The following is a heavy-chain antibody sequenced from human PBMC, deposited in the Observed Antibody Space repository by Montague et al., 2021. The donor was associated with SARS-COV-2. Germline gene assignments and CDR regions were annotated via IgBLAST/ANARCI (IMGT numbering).Heavy chain of an antibody. V-gene: IGHV4-31*03. Sequence: TLSLTCTVSGGSISSSSYYWGWIRQPPGKGLEWIAYIYYTGSTYYNPSLQSRLRTSLDASKNQFSLTLTSVTAADTAIYYCARNRGWGSRGAGYIDLWGRGTLVTVSS. J-gene: IGHJ2*01. CDR2: IYYTGST. D-gene: IGHD7-27*01. CDR1: GGSISSSSYY. CDR3: ARNRGWGSRGAGYIDL.